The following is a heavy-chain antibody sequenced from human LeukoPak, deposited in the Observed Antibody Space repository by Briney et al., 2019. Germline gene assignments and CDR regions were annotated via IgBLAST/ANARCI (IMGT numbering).Heavy chain of an antibody. CDR3: AKAIRNLGWYFDL. CDR1: GFTFSSYA. CDR2: VTGSGNTR. J-gene: IGHJ2*01. D-gene: IGHD3-3*01. V-gene: IGHV3-23*01. Sequence: PGGSLRLSCAASGFTFSSYAMSWVRQAPGKGLEWGSGVTGSGNTRYYADSVKGRFTISRDNSKNTLYLQMDSLRAEDTAVYYCAKAIRNLGWYFDLWGRGTLVTVSS.